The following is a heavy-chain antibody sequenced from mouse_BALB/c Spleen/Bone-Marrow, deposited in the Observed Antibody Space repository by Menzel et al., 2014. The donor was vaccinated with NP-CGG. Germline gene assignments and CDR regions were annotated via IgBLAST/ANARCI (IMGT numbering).Heavy chain of an antibody. Sequence: QVQLQQPGAELVRPGTSVKMYCKAAGYNFTNYWIGWVKQRTGHGLERIGDIYPGAVYTNYNEKFKGKATLTADTSSSTAYMQLSSLTSEDSAIYYCAIHGEAMDYWGQGTSVTVSS. CDR1: GYNFTNYW. CDR3: AIHGEAMDY. J-gene: IGHJ4*01. CDR2: IYPGAVYT. V-gene: IGHV1-63*02.